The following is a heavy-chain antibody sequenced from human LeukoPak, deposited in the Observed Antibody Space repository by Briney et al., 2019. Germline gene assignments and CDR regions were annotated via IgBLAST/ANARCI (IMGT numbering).Heavy chain of an antibody. CDR2: ISYDGSNK. D-gene: IGHD3-10*01. Sequence: GWSLSLSCAASGFTFSSYGMHWVRQAPGKGLEGVAVISYDGSNKYYADSVKGRFTISRDNSKNTPYLQMNSLRAEDTAVYYCAKDGDGSADYWGQGTLVTVSS. V-gene: IGHV3-30*18. CDR1: GFTFSSYG. J-gene: IGHJ4*02. CDR3: AKDGDGSADY.